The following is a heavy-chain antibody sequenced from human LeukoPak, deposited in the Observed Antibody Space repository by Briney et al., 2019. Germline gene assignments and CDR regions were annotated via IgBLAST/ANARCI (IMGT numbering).Heavy chain of an antibody. J-gene: IGHJ4*02. CDR2: IYYSGST. CDR3: ARLGIAVAGAFDY. Sequence: PSETLSLTCTVPGGSISSYYWSWIRQPPGKGLEWIGYIYYSGSTNYNPSPKSRVTISVDTSKNQFSLKLSSVTAADTAVYYCARLGIAVAGAFDYWGQGTLVTVSS. D-gene: IGHD6-19*01. CDR1: GGSISSYY. V-gene: IGHV4-59*08.